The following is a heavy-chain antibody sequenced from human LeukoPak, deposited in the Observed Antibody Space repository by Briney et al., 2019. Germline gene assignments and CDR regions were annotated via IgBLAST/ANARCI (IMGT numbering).Heavy chain of an antibody. V-gene: IGHV3-23*01. CDR3: AKGGSHSSPHSYYMDV. D-gene: IGHD6-13*01. J-gene: IGHJ6*03. CDR2: ISGSGGST. Sequence: GGSLRLSCAGSGFTFSSYWMSWVRQAPGKGLEWVSAISGSGGSTYYADSVKGRFTISRDNSKNTLYLQMNSLRAEDTAVYYCAKGGSHSSPHSYYMDVWGKGTTVTVSS. CDR1: GFTFSSYW.